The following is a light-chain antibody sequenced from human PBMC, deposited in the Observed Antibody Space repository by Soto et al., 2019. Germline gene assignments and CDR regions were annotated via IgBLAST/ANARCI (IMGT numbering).Light chain of an antibody. CDR3: QQYYQWGLS. CDR2: DSS. Sequence: VMTQSPANLSVSPGEGVTLSCRASQTVATNLAWYQLKPGQAPRLLIYDSSTRATGIPATFSGSGSGTQFSLTISRLQSEDSAVYFCQQYYQWGLSFGGGTKVEI. CDR1: QTVATN. J-gene: IGKJ4*01. V-gene: IGKV3D-15*01.